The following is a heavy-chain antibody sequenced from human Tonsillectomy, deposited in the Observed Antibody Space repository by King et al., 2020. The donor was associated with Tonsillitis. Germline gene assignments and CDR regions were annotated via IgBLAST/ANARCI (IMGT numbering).Heavy chain of an antibody. CDR2: ISGSGITT. V-gene: IGHV3-23*04. Sequence: VQLVESGGGLVQPGGSLRLSCAASGFTFTSYAMRWVRQPPGKGLEGVSAISGSGITTYYAASVKGRFTVSRDNSDYTLYLQLNSLRAEDTAVYYCARVLQYYDYLDVWGKGTTVTVSS. D-gene: IGHD2-8*01. J-gene: IGHJ6*03. CDR1: GFTFTSYA. CDR3: ARVLQYYDYLDV.